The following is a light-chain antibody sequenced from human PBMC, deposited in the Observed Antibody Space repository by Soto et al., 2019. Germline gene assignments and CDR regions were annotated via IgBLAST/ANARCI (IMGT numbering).Light chain of an antibody. Sequence: NFMLTQPHSVSESPGKTVTISCTRSSGSIASNYVQWYQQRPGSSPTTVLYEDNQRPSGVPDRFSGSIDSSSNSASLTISGLKTEDEADYYCQSYDSNNRLVFGGGTKVTVL. V-gene: IGLV6-57*01. CDR1: SGSIASNY. CDR2: EDN. CDR3: QSYDSNNRLV. J-gene: IGLJ3*02.